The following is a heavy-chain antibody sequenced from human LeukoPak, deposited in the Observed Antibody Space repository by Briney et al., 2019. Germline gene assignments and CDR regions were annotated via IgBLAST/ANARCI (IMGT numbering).Heavy chain of an antibody. CDR1: GGSISSYY. D-gene: IGHD5-18*01. J-gene: IGHJ4*02. V-gene: IGHV4-4*07. CDR2: IYTSGST. Sequence: TSETLSLTCTVSGGSISSYYWGWIRQPAGKGLEWIGRIYTSGSTNYNPSLKSRVTMSVDTSKNQFSLKLSSVTAADTAVYYCAVVDTAMAKGFDYWGQGTLVTVSS. CDR3: AVVDTAMAKGFDY.